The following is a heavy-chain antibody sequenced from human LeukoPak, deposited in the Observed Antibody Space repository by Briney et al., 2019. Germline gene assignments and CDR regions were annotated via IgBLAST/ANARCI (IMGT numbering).Heavy chain of an antibody. V-gene: IGHV3-21*01. CDR2: ISGRSSHV. Sequence: GGPLRLSCSASGFSFSDYGMNWFRQAPGKGLEWISSISGRSSHVYYGDSVKGRFSISRDNAMNSVFLQMNSLGVEDTALYFCGRAFPPLRTASAGDLWGQGTLVTVSS. J-gene: IGHJ4*02. D-gene: IGHD3-16*01. CDR1: GFSFSDYG. CDR3: GRAFPPLRTASAGDL.